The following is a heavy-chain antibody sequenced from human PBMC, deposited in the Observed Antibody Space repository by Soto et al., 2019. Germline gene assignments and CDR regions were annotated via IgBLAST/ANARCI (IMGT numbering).Heavy chain of an antibody. Sequence: GSLRLSCAASGFTFNSYGMHWVRQGPGNGLEWVAFISYDSTKTYYADSVKGRFTISRDNSNSALYVQMNSLTGEDTAVYYCARTRSAWSDFHYYSLDVWGQGTTVTVSS. CDR3: ARTRSAWSDFHYYSLDV. CDR1: GFTFNSYG. J-gene: IGHJ6*02. CDR2: ISYDSTKT. V-gene: IGHV3-30*03. D-gene: IGHD1-26*01.